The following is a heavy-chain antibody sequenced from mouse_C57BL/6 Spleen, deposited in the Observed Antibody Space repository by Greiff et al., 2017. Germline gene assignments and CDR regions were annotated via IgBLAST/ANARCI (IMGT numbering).Heavy chain of an antibody. V-gene: IGHV1-61*01. Sequence: VQLQQSGAELVRPGSSVKLSCKASGYTFTSYWMDWVKQRPGQGLEWIGNIYPSDSETHYTQKFKDKATLTVDKSSSTAYMQLSSLTSEDSAVYYCARSGYYEAMDYWGQGTSVTVSS. CDR3: ARSGYYEAMDY. D-gene: IGHD2-3*01. CDR2: IYPSDSET. CDR1: GYTFTSYW. J-gene: IGHJ4*01.